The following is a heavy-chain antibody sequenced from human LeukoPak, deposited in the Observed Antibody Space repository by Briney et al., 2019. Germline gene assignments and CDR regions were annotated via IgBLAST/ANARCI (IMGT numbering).Heavy chain of an antibody. CDR2: ISWDSGHR. J-gene: IGHJ4*02. Sequence: GGSLRLSCAASGLSFEDFAMHWVRQAPGKGLEWVSGISWDSGHRDYADSVKGRFTISRDNAKNSLYLQMDSLRLEDTAFYYCAPATGAAHFAYWGPGTLVTVSS. V-gene: IGHV3-9*01. CDR3: APATGAAHFAY. D-gene: IGHD7-27*01. CDR1: GLSFEDFA.